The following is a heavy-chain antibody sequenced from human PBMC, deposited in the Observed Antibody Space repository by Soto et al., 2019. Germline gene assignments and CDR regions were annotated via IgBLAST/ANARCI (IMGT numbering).Heavy chain of an antibody. V-gene: IGHV3-23*01. CDR3: VRGSQDSYPGSRIFDF. D-gene: IGHD3-10*01. CDR1: GITFVSRA. Sequence: PRGSLRLSCVASGITFVSRAMSWVRQAPWEGLGWVSTITDNGGDSKYADSVRGRFTISRDNSKKILYLQMSNLRAEDSAVYYCVRGSQDSYPGSRIFDFWGRGTLVTVSS. J-gene: IGHJ4*02. CDR2: ITDNGGDS.